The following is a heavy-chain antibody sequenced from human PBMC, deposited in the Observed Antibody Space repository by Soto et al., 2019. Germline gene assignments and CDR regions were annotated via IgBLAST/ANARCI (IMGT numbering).Heavy chain of an antibody. Sequence: PSETLSLTCTVSGGSISGYYWSWIRQPPGKGLEWIGYIYYSGSPNYNPSLKSRVTISVDTSKNQFSLKLSSVTAADTAVYYCATSEFHWGQGTLVTVSS. D-gene: IGHD2-21*01. V-gene: IGHV4-59*08. J-gene: IGHJ4*02. CDR1: GGSISGYY. CDR3: ATSEFH. CDR2: IYYSGSP.